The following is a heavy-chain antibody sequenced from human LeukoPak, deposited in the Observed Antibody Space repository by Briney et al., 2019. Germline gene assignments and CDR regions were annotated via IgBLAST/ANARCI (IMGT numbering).Heavy chain of an antibody. Sequence: GASVKVSCKASGYTFTGYYIHWVRQAPGQGLEWMGWINPNSGGTNYAQKFQGRVTVTRDTSISTAYMELSRLRSDDTAVYYCVRGSGSLGFDYWSQGSLVTVS. V-gene: IGHV1-2*02. CDR2: INPNSGGT. CDR1: GYTFTGYY. CDR3: VRGSGSLGFDY. D-gene: IGHD1-26*01. J-gene: IGHJ4*02.